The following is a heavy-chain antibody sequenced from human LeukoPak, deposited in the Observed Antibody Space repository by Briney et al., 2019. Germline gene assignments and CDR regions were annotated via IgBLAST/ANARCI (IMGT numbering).Heavy chain of an antibody. CDR1: GFTFSNYA. V-gene: IGHV3-23*01. CDR3: AKLRVGATAFDY. CDR2: IFNNGANA. J-gene: IGHJ4*02. D-gene: IGHD1-26*01. Sequence: GGSLRLSCTASGFTFSNYAMDWVRQAPGRGLEWVATIFNNGANAFYADSVRGRFTISRDNSKNTLYLQMNSLRAEDTAVYYCAKLRVGATAFDYWGQGTLVTVSS.